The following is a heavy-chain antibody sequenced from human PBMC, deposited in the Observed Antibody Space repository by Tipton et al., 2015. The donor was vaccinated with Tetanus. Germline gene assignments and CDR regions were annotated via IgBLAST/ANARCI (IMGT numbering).Heavy chain of an antibody. Sequence: SLRLSCAASGFTSGFTFSNAWMSWVRQAPVKGLEWVGRIKSITDGGTIDYAAPVKGRFTLSRDDSKNTLYLQMSSLKIEDAAVYYCSTSGPGAFGGYYWGQGTLVTVSS. D-gene: IGHD3-16*01. CDR3: STSGPGAFGGYY. CDR2: IKSITDGGTI. V-gene: IGHV3-15*01. J-gene: IGHJ4*02. CDR1: GFTFSNAW.